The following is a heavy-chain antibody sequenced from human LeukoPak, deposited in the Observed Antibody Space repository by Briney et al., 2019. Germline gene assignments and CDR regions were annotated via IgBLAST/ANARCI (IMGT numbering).Heavy chain of an antibody. CDR3: ARDKSLDY. CDR2: IYYSGST. CDR1: GGSISSYY. J-gene: IGHJ4*02. V-gene: IGHV4-59*12. Sequence: SETLSLTCTVSGGSISSYYWSWIRQPPGKGLEWIGYIYYSGSTNYNPSLKSRVTISVDTSKNQFSLKLSSVTAADTAVYYCARDKSLDYWGQGTLVTVSS.